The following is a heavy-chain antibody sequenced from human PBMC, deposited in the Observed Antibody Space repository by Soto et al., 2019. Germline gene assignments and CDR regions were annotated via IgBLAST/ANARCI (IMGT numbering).Heavy chain of an antibody. J-gene: IGHJ3*02. CDR3: ARRRYYTAFDI. V-gene: IGHV4-4*02. CDR1: GGSVSTNNW. D-gene: IGHD3-3*01. CDR2: IYHSGNT. Sequence: SETLSLTCGVCGGSVSTNNWWHWIRQPPGQGLEWIGEIYHSGNTNYNPSLKSRVTISVDTSKNQFSLKLSSVTAADTAVYYCARRRYYTAFDIWGQGTMVTVSS.